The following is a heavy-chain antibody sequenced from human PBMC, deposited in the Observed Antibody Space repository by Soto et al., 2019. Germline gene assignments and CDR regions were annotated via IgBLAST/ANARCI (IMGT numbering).Heavy chain of an antibody. J-gene: IGHJ4*02. D-gene: IGHD5-12*01. V-gene: IGHV3-33*01. Sequence: QVQLVESGGGVVQPGRSLRLSCVASGFTFSSYGMHWVRQAPGKGLEWVAVIWHDETNKYYTDSVKGRFTISRDNSKNTLFLQMNSLRVEDTAVYYCAREAAHGGYACLGDFWGQGTLVTVSS. CDR2: IWHDETNK. CDR3: AREAAHGGYACLGDF. CDR1: GFTFSSYG.